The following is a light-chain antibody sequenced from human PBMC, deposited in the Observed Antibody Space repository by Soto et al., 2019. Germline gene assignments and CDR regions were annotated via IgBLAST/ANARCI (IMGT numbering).Light chain of an antibody. CDR1: QSVSSN. CDR2: GTS. CDR3: QQHNSWPPI. J-gene: IGKJ4*01. Sequence: EVVMTQSPATLSVSVGERPTLTCRASQSVSSNVAWYQQKPGQAPRVLMYGTSSRATGIPARFSGSESGTEFTLTISSLQSEDVAVYYCQQHNSWPPIFGGGTKVEIK. V-gene: IGKV3-15*01.